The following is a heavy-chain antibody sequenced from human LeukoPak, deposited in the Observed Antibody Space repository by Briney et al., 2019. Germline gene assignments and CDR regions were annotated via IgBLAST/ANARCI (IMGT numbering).Heavy chain of an antibody. V-gene: IGHV3-7*03. CDR2: IKQDGSEK. CDR1: GFTFSSYW. D-gene: IGHD3-22*01. J-gene: IGHJ4*02. Sequence: GGSLRLSCAASGFTFSSYWMSWVRQAPGKGLEWVANIKQDGSEKYYVDSVKGRFTISRDNAKNSLYLQMNSLRAEDTALYYCARVSYDSSGSAIDYWGQGTLVTVSS. CDR3: ARVSYDSSGSAIDY.